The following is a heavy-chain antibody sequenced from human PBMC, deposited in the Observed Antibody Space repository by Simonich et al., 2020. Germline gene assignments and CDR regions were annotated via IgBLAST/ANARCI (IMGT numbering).Heavy chain of an antibody. D-gene: IGHD7-27*01. Sequence: QVQLVQPVAEGKKPGAPVKVSCRASGYTSTGYYSHGGRQAPGQGFEWMVRINPNGGGTNYAKKFQGRVTMTRDTSISTAYMELSRLRSDDTAVYYCARDELGIQHWYFDLWGRGTLVTVSS. J-gene: IGHJ2*01. CDR2: INPNGGGT. CDR3: ARDELGIQHWYFDL. CDR1: GYTSTGYY. V-gene: IGHV1-2*02.